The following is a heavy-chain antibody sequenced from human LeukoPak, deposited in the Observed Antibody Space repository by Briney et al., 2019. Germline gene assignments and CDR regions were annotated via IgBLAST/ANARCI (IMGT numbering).Heavy chain of an antibody. D-gene: IGHD2-21*02. Sequence: EGSLRLSCAASGFTFSSYGIHWVRQAPGKGLEWVAFIRHDGSNKYYADSVKGRFTISRDNSKSTLYLQMNSLRPEDTALYHCAKEVDCPSDCLFFHSWGQGTLVTVSS. J-gene: IGHJ4*02. CDR3: AKEVDCPSDCLFFHS. CDR1: GFTFSSYG. CDR2: IRHDGSNK. V-gene: IGHV3-30*02.